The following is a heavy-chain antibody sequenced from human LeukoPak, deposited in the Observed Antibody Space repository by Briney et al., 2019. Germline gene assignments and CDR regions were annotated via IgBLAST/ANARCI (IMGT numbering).Heavy chain of an antibody. CDR2: INDGDGDT. V-gene: IGHV1-3*01. J-gene: IGHJ3*02. CDR1: GNAFITYA. CDR3: ASDAFDI. Sequence: ASVKVSCKASGNAFITYAIYWVRQARGQRLEWMGWINDGDGDTRYSQRFQGRVTMTRDTSARTAYMELSSLRSEDTAVYYCASDAFDIWGQGTMVTVSS.